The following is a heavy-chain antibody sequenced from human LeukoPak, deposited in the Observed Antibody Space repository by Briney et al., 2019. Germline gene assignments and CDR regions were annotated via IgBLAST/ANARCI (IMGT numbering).Heavy chain of an antibody. V-gene: IGHV3-21*01. Sequence: GGSLRLSCVASGITLSSYGMNWVRQAPGKGLEWVSSISSSSSYIYYADSVKGRFTISRDNAKNSLYLQMNSLRAEDTAVYYCARDFWAMDYYYYYGMDVWGQGTTVTVSS. CDR3: ARDFWAMDYYYYYGMDV. CDR2: ISSSSSYI. D-gene: IGHD3-3*01. CDR1: GITLSSYG. J-gene: IGHJ6*02.